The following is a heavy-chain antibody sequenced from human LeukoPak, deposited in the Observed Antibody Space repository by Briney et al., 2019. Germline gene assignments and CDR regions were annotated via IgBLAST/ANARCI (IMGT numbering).Heavy chain of an antibody. CDR2: IKPDSGDT. CDR1: GGTFSSYA. Sequence: ASVKVSCKASGGTFSSYAISWVRQAPGQGLEWIGLIKPDSGDTNYAQKFRGRVTMTRDTSITTAYMELNRLTSDDTALYYCVRDRPHNWFDPWGQGTLVTVSS. J-gene: IGHJ5*02. V-gene: IGHV1-2*02. CDR3: VRDRPHNWFDP.